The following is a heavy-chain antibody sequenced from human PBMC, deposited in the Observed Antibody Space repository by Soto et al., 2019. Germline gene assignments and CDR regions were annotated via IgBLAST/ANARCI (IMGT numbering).Heavy chain of an antibody. CDR3: ARGFYGGSRPDYYYYGMDV. V-gene: IGHV1-69*02. D-gene: IGHD5-12*01. CDR1: GGTFSSYT. J-gene: IGHJ6*02. Sequence: ASVKVSCKASGGTFSSYTISWVRQAPGQGLEWMGRIIPILGIANYAQKFQGRVTITADKSTSTAYMELSSLRSEDTAVYYCARGFYGGSRPDYYYYGMDVWGQGTTVTVSS. CDR2: IIPILGIA.